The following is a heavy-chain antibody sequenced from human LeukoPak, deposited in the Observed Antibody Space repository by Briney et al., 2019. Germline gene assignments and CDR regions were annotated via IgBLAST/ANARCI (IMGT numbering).Heavy chain of an antibody. CDR1: GGSISSSSYY. V-gene: IGHV4-39*07. Sequence: SQTLSLTCTVSGGSISSSSYYWGWIRQPPGKGLEWIGSIYYSGSTYYNPSLKSRVTISVDTSKNQFSLKLSSVTAADTAVYYCARAEDYGDHSSLDYWGQGTLVTVSS. J-gene: IGHJ4*02. D-gene: IGHD4-17*01. CDR2: IYYSGST. CDR3: ARAEDYGDHSSLDY.